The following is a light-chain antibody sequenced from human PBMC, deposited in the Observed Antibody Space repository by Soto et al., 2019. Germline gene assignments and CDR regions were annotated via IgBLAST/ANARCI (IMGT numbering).Light chain of an antibody. CDR3: GTWDSSLSAYV. J-gene: IGLJ1*01. V-gene: IGLV1-51*02. Sequence: QSALTQPPSVSAAPGQKVTISCSGSSSNIGNNYVSWYQQLPGTAPKLLIYENNKRPSGIPDRFSGSKSGTSATLGITGLQTGDEAGYYCGTWDSSLSAYVFGTGTKVTVL. CDR1: SSNIGNNY. CDR2: ENN.